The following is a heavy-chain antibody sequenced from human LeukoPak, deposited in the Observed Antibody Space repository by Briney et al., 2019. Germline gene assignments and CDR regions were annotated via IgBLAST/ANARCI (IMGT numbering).Heavy chain of an antibody. CDR3: ASHGDYYDSSGYRH. CDR1: GGSISSYY. CDR2: IYYSGST. J-gene: IGHJ4*02. D-gene: IGHD3-22*01. Sequence: SETLSLTCTVSGGSISSYYWSCIRQPPGKGLEWIGYIYYSGSTNYNPSLKSRVTISVDTSKNQFSLKLSSVTAADTAVYYCASHGDYYDSSGYRHWGQGTLVTVSS. V-gene: IGHV4-59*08.